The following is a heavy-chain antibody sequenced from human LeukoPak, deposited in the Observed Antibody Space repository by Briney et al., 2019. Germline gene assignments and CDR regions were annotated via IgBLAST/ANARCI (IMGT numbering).Heavy chain of an antibody. CDR2: INHSGST. J-gene: IGHJ5*02. V-gene: IGHV4-4*02. CDR1: GGSIGDGYW. Sequence: SGTLSLTCAVSGGSIGDGYWWSWVRQPPGKGLEWIGEINHSGSTNYNPSLKSRVTISVDTSKNQFSLKLSSVTAADTAVYYCASGIAVAGTLGWFDPWGQGTLVTVSS. D-gene: IGHD6-19*01. CDR3: ASGIAVAGTLGWFDP.